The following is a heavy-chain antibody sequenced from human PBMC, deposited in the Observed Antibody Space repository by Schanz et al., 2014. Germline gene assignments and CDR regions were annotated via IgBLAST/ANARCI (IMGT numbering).Heavy chain of an antibody. CDR3: ARDPYGKNSGDFDY. J-gene: IGHJ4*02. Sequence: QVQLVQSGGEVKTPGASVKVSCKASGYTFTRSGISWVRQAPGQGLEWMGWISPSSGGTNYAQKFQGRVTMTWDRSISTANMELSRLRSDDTAVYYCARDPYGKNSGDFDYWGQGTLVTVSS. CDR2: ISPSSGGT. D-gene: IGHD4-17*01. CDR1: GYTFTRSG. V-gene: IGHV1-2*02.